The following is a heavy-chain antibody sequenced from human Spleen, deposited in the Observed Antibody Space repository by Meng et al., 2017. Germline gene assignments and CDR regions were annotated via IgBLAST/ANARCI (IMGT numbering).Heavy chain of an antibody. Sequence: SETLSLTCTVSGGSISSSSFYWDWIRQPPGKGLEWIGSIYYTGSTYYNPSLKSRVTMSVDTSKNQFSLRLSSLTAAATAVSSCAGPAGYSSAWYGLDSWGQGTLVTVSS. D-gene: IGHD6-19*01. J-gene: IGHJ4*02. CDR1: GGSISSSSFY. CDR3: AGPAGYSSAWYGLDS. V-gene: IGHV4-39*07. CDR2: IYYTGST.